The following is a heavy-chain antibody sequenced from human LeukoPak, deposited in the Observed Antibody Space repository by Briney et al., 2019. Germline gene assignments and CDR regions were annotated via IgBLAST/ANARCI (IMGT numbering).Heavy chain of an antibody. D-gene: IGHD3-22*01. Sequence: GGSLRLSCAASGFTFSSYEMNWVRQAPGKGLEWVSYISSSGSTIYYADSVKGRFTISRDNAKNSLYLQMNSLRAEDTAVYYCARDPADDSSGYYSGQFDYWGQGTLVTV. V-gene: IGHV3-48*03. CDR3: ARDPADDSSGYYSGQFDY. CDR2: ISSSGSTI. CDR1: GFTFSSYE. J-gene: IGHJ4*02.